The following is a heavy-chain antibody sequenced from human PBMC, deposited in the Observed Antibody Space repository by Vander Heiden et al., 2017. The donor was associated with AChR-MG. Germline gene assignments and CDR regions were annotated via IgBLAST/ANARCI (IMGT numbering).Heavy chain of an antibody. CDR2: IYYSGST. D-gene: IGHD6-13*01. V-gene: IGHV4-59*01. CDR1: GGSISSYY. CDR3: ARDLRIANNYYYYYGMDV. J-gene: IGHJ6*02. Sequence: QVQLQESGPGLVKPSETLSLTCTVSGGSISSYYWSWIRQPPGKGLEWIGYIYYSGSTNYNPSLNRRFTISVDTSKNQFSLKLSSVTAADTAVYYCARDLRIANNYYYYYGMDVWGQGTTVTVSS.